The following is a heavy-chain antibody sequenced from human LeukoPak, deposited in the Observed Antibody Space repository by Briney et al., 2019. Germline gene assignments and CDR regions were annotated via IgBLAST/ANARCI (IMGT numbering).Heavy chain of an antibody. D-gene: IGHD3-16*01. J-gene: IGHJ4*02. CDR1: GGTFSSYA. CDR2: IIPIFGTA. Sequence: SVKVSCKASGGTFSSYAISWVRQGHGQGLEWMGGIIPIFGTANYAQKFQGRVTITADESTSTAYMELSSLRSGDTAVYYCAAGQYGGVIDYWGQGTLVTVSS. V-gene: IGHV1-69*13. CDR3: AAGQYGGVIDY.